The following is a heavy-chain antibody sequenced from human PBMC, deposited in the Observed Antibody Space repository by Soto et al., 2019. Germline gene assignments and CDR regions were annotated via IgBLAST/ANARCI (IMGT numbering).Heavy chain of an antibody. V-gene: IGHV1-18*01. CDR2: ISAYNGNT. J-gene: IGHJ6*03. CDR1: GYTFTSYG. Sequence: GASVKVSCKASGYTFTSYGISWVRQAPGQGLEWMGWISAYNGNTNYAQKLQGRVTMTTDTSTSTAYMELRSLRSDDTAVYYCAREEPTLLLPAASDYYYMAVWGKGTTVTVSS. D-gene: IGHD2-2*01. CDR3: AREEPTLLLPAASDYYYMAV.